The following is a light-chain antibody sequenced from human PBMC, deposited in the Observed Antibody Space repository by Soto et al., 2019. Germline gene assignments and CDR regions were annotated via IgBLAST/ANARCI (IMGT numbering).Light chain of an antibody. J-gene: IGLJ3*02. V-gene: IGLV2-11*01. CDR2: DVS. Sequence: QSALTQPSSVSGSTGQSVTISCTATSSAVGAYNYVSWYQHHPAKVPKLLIYDVSRRRSGVTDRCSGSKSGNTASLTISGLQSYDEADYYCRSYAGSYTVVVVGRTKLTVL. CDR3: RSYAGSYTVV. CDR1: SSAVGAYNY.